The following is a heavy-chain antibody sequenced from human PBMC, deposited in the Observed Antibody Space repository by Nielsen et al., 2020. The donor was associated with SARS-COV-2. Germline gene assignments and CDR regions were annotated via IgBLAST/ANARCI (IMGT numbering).Heavy chain of an antibody. CDR2: ISGSGGST. J-gene: IGHJ3*02. Sequence: GEFLKISCAASGFTFSSYAMSWVRQAPGKGLEWVSAISGSGGSTYYADSVKGRFTISRDNSKNTLYLQMNSLRAEDTAVYYCAKAQYSSSPLAFDIWGQGTMVTVSS. CDR3: AKAQYSSSPLAFDI. D-gene: IGHD6-6*01. V-gene: IGHV3-23*01. CDR1: GFTFSSYA.